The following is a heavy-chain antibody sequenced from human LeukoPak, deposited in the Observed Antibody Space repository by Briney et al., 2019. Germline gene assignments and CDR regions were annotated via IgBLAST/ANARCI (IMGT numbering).Heavy chain of an antibody. J-gene: IGHJ4*02. CDR1: GFSFGSYW. CDR2: IKEDGSEK. D-gene: IGHD2-21*01. V-gene: IGHV3-7*01. Sequence: GGSLRLSCAASGFSFGSYWMNWVRQAPGKGLEWVANIKEDGSEKYYVDSVKGRFTISRDSAKNSLYLQMNSLRAEDTAVYYCARDETSEHTYGPLGYWGQGTLVTVSS. CDR3: ARDETSEHTYGPLGY.